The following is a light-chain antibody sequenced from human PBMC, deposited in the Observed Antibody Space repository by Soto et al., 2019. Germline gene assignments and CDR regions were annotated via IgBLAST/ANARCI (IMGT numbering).Light chain of an antibody. CDR2: AAS. V-gene: IGKV3-15*01. CDR1: QSVGRY. CDR3: QQYNNWPYT. J-gene: IGKJ2*01. Sequence: EIVMTQSPATLSVSPGERATLSCKASQSVGRYLAWYQQKPGQAPRLLIYAASTWATGIPARFSGSGSGTEFTLTISSLQSEDFAVYYCQQYNNWPYTFGQGTKVDNK.